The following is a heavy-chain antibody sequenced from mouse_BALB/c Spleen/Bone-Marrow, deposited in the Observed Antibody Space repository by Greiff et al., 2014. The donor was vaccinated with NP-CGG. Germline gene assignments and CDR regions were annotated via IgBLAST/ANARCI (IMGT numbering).Heavy chain of an antibody. CDR3: ARSTGYYVGTWFAD. CDR2: IITDNGDT. Sequence: EVKLVESGPGLMKPGASVKMSCTASGFTLTDYYMTWVKQSHGKWLEWIGSIITDNGDTFYNQKFKGKGTLTVDKASSTTYMQLNSLTSEYAAVYYCARSTGYYVGTWFADWGQGTLVTVSA. J-gene: IGHJ3*01. V-gene: IGHV1S46*01. D-gene: IGHD2-3*01. CDR1: GFTLTDYY.